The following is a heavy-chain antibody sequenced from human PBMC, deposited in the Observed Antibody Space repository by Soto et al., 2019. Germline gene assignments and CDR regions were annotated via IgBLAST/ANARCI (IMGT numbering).Heavy chain of an antibody. CDR3: AKDRIGVYSGYDSYFDY. CDR1: GFTFSSYA. D-gene: IGHD5-12*01. Sequence: EVQLLESGGGLVQPGGSLRLSCAASGFTFSSYAMSWVRQAPGKGLEWVSAISGSGGSTYYADSVKGRFTISRDNSKNTLYLQMNSLRAEDTAVYYCAKDRIGVYSGYDSYFDYWGQGTLVTVSS. J-gene: IGHJ4*02. V-gene: IGHV3-23*01. CDR2: ISGSGGST.